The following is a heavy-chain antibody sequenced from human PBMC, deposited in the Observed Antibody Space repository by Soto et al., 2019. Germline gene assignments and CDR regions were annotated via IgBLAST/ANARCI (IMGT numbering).Heavy chain of an antibody. V-gene: IGHV3-9*01. CDR3: AKGRLRTPTTGWYFDL. Sequence: GGSLRLSCAASGFTFDDYAMHWVRQAPGKGLEWVSGISWNSGSIGYADSVKGRFTISRDNAKNSLYLQMNSLRAEDTALYYCAKGRLRTPTTGWYFDLWGRGTLVTVSS. J-gene: IGHJ2*01. CDR1: GFTFDDYA. D-gene: IGHD1-1*01. CDR2: ISWNSGSI.